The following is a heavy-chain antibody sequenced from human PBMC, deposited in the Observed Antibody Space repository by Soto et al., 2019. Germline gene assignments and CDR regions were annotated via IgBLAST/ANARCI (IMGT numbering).Heavy chain of an antibody. Sequence: LQESGPGLVKPSEPLSLTCSISGGSINGNNYSWGWIRQPPGWGLEWIGNTYSSGDAYYDPSIKSRASISGDTSKSRVFLKLTSVTAADTAIYYCARTRGSAVYFYFYGLDVWGHGTTVTVSS. D-gene: IGHD3-10*01. CDR3: ARTRGSAVYFYFYGLDV. CDR1: GGSINGNNYS. CDR2: TYSSGDA. J-gene: IGHJ6*02. V-gene: IGHV4-39*07.